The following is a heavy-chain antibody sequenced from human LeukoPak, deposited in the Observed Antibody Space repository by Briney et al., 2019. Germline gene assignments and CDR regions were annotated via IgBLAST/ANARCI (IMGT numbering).Heavy chain of an antibody. J-gene: IGHJ4*02. Sequence: GGSLRLSCAASGLTFSDYYMSLIRQAPGKGLEWVSYISSSGSTIYYADSVKGRFAISRDNAKNSLYLQMNSLRAEDTAVYYCARGEYSSSSENYWGQGTLVTVSS. D-gene: IGHD6-6*01. V-gene: IGHV3-11*01. CDR1: GLTFSDYY. CDR2: ISSSGSTI. CDR3: ARGEYSSSSENY.